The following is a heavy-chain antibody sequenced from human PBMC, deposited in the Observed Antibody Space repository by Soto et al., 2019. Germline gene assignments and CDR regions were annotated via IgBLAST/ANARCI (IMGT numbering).Heavy chain of an antibody. CDR2: ISAYNGNT. Sequence: QVQLVQSGAEVKKPGASVKVSCKASGYTFTSYGISWVRQAPGQGLEWMGWISAYNGNTNYAQKLQGRVTMTTDTXTXXAYMEVRSLRSDDTVVYYCASLGFDYSMRGGEFDYWGQGTLVTVSS. CDR1: GYTFTSYG. V-gene: IGHV1-18*01. CDR3: ASLGFDYSMRGGEFDY. D-gene: IGHD3-9*01. J-gene: IGHJ4*02.